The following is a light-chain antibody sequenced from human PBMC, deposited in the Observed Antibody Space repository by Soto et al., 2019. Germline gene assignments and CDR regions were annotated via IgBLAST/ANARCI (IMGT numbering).Light chain of an antibody. CDR3: QQYVSPPWT. Sequence: EIGLTQSPGTLSLSPGERATLSCRASQSLSKTYLAWYQKKPGQAPRPLIDGASSRATGTPDRFSGSGSGTDFTLTISRLEPEDFAVYYCQQYVSPPWTFGQGTKVEIK. CDR2: GAS. V-gene: IGKV3-20*01. CDR1: QSLSKTY. J-gene: IGKJ1*01.